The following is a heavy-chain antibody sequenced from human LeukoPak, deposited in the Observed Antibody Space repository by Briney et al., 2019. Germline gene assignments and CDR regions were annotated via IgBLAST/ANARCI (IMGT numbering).Heavy chain of an antibody. J-gene: IGHJ4*02. Sequence: GGSLRLSCSASGFTFSSYWMSWVRQAPGKGLEWVAHIKQDGSEKYYVDSVKGRFTISRDNAKNSLYLQMNSLRAEDTAVYHCARDHCSGGSCYVDWGQGTLVTVSS. CDR3: ARDHCSGGSCYVD. V-gene: IGHV3-7*04. CDR1: GFTFSSYW. D-gene: IGHD2-15*01. CDR2: IKQDGSEK.